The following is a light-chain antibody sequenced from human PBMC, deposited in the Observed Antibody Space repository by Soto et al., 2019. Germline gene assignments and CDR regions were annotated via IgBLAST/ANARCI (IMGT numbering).Light chain of an antibody. V-gene: IGKV1-5*01. CDR2: DAS. J-gene: IGKJ1*01. CDR3: QQYNSYPWT. CDR1: QSISSW. Sequence: DIQMTQSPSTLSASVGDRGTITCRASQSISSWLAWYQQKPGKAPKLLSYDASSLESGVPSRFSGSRSGTEFTLTISSLQPYDFATYYCQQYNSYPWTCGQGTKVEIK.